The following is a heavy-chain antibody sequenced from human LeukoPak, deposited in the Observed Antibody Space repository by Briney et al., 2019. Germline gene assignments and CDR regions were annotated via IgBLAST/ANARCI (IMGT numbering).Heavy chain of an antibody. CDR3: ARGHGSYYYGSGSYYTPHYFDY. CDR1: GGSFSGSY. CDR2: IHHSGST. J-gene: IGHJ4*02. D-gene: IGHD3-10*01. V-gene: IGHV4-34*01. Sequence: PSETLSLTCAVYGGSFSGSYWSWIRQSPGKGLEWIGEIHHSGSTNYNPSLKSRVTISVDTSKNQFSLKLSSVTAADTAVYYCARGHGSYYYGSGSYYTPHYFDYWGQGTLVTVSS.